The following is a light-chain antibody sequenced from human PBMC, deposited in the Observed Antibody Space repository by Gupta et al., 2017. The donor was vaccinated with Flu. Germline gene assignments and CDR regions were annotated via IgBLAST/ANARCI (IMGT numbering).Light chain of an antibody. CDR3: STYTNTNILVI. CDR2: EVS. CDR1: SRDQGGHKY. V-gene: IGLV2-14*01. J-gene: IGLJ2*01. Sequence: IACIGTSRDQGGHKYVSWYHQHPVKAPKLLIFEVSKRPSVGSTRFSGSKSGNTASMTISGLHADDEADYYCSTYTNTNILVIFGGGTKLTVL.